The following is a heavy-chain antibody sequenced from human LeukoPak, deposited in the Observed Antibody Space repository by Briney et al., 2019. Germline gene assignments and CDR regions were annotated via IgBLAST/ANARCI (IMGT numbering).Heavy chain of an antibody. V-gene: IGHV3-49*03. CDR1: GFKFGDYA. D-gene: IGHD2-15*01. Sequence: GGSLRLSCKAFGFKFGDYAMRLFRQAPGKGLEWVGFIRCKAYCWTTEYAASVKGRFTISRDDSKSIAYLQMNSLKTEDTAVYYCTRDVVTGLYYYYYYYMDVWGKGTTVTVSS. CDR2: IRCKAYCWTT. J-gene: IGHJ6*03. CDR3: TRDVVTGLYYYYYYYMDV.